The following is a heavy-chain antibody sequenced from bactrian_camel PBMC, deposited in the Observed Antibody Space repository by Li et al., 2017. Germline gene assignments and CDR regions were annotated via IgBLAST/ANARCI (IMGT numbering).Heavy chain of an antibody. V-gene: IGHV3S53*01. Sequence: HVQLVESGGGSVHAGGSLRLSCVASGYTGSNFVIGWFRQAPGKEREGVAHIDTDDSTRYAESVKGRFTIFKDNAKNTLYLQMSSPKPEDSAIYRCAARRAHCARDQVSKNMTHWGQGTQVTVS. CDR2: IDTDDST. CDR1: GYTGSNFV. D-gene: IGHD3*01. CDR3: AARRAHCARDQVSKNMTH. J-gene: IGHJ4*01.